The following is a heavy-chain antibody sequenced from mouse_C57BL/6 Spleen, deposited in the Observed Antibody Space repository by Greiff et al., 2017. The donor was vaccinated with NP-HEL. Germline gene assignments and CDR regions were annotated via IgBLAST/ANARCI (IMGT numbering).Heavy chain of an antibody. D-gene: IGHD2-3*01. V-gene: IGHV1-50*01. CDR1: GYTFTSYW. CDR3: ARGIIDGYQAEDY. Sequence: QVQLQQPGAELVKPGASVKLSCKASGYTFTSYWMQWVKQRPGQGLEWIGEIDPSDSYTNYNQKFKGKATLTVDTSSSTAYMQLSSLTSEDSAVYYCARGIIDGYQAEDYWGRGTSVAVSS. CDR2: IDPSDSYT. J-gene: IGHJ4*01.